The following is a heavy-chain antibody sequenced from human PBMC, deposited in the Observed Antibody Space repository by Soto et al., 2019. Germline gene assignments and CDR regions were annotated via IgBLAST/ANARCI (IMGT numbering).Heavy chain of an antibody. CDR3: ARGSYDWGRYGSPFDY. Sequence: EVQLLESGGGLVQPGGSLRLSCAASGFTFSSYAMSWVRQAPGKGLEWVSAISGSGGSTYYADSVKGRFTISRDNSKNTLYLQMNSLRAEDTAVYYCARGSYDWGRYGSPFDYWGQGTLVTVAS. CDR2: ISGSGGST. J-gene: IGHJ4*02. V-gene: IGHV3-23*01. D-gene: IGHD3-16*02. CDR1: GFTFSSYA.